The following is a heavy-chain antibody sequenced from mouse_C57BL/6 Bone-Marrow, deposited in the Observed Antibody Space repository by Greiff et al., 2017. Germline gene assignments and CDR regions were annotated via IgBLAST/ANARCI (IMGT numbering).Heavy chain of an antibody. CDR3: ARWRTYYEYDSPYYAMDY. J-gene: IGHJ4*01. CDR1: GYTFTDYY. CDR2: IYPGSGNT. Sequence: QVQLQQSGAELVRPGASVKLSCKASGYTFTDYYINWVKQRPGQGLEWIARIYPGSGNTYYNEKFKGKATLTAENTSSTADMQLSSLTSEDSAVYFCARWRTYYEYDSPYYAMDYWGQGTSVTVSS. V-gene: IGHV1-76*01. D-gene: IGHD2-4*01.